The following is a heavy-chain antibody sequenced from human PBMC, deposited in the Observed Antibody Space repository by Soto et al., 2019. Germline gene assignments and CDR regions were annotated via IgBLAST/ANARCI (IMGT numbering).Heavy chain of an antibody. Sequence: QVQLVESGGGVVQPGRSLRLSCAASGFTFSSYAMHWVRQAPGKGLEWVAVISYDGSNKYYADSVKGRFTISRDNSKNTLYLQMNSLRAEDTAVYYCARGVVAATYDFYGMDVWGQGTTVTVSS. D-gene: IGHD2-15*01. V-gene: IGHV3-30-3*01. CDR1: GFTFSSYA. CDR3: ARGVVAATYDFYGMDV. CDR2: ISYDGSNK. J-gene: IGHJ6*02.